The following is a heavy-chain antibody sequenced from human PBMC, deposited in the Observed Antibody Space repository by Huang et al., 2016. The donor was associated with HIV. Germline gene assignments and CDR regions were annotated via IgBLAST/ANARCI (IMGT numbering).Heavy chain of an antibody. CDR2: IYYSGST. Sequence: QLQLQESGPGLVKPSETLSFTCTVSGGSIRSDNYYWGWVRQPPGKGLEWIGSIYYSGSTYYNPSRKRRVTITVDTPKNHVSLRMRSGTAADTAVYYCARLPGSITMIRGVITDPYWGQGTLVTVSS. V-gene: IGHV4-39*02. J-gene: IGHJ4*02. CDR1: GGSIRSDNYY. CDR3: ARLPGSITMIRGVITDPY. D-gene: IGHD3-10*01.